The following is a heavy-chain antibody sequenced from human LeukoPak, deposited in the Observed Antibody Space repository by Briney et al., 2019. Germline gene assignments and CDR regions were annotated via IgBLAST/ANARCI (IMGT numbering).Heavy chain of an antibody. D-gene: IGHD6-13*01. J-gene: IGHJ4*02. Sequence: GGSLRLSCAASGFTFSSYAMTWVRQAPGKGLEWVSSIGGNGRGTYYADSVRGRFSISRDNSGNTLFLQMNSLRAEDTALYYCAKESGNSGTWPQNYFDFWGQGSLVTVSS. V-gene: IGHV3-23*01. CDR3: AKESGNSGTWPQNYFDF. CDR1: GFTFSSYA. CDR2: IGGNGRGT.